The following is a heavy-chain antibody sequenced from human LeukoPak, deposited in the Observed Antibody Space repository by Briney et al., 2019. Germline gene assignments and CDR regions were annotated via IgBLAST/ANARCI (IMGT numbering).Heavy chain of an antibody. V-gene: IGHV3-48*01. J-gene: IGHJ6*03. D-gene: IGHD2-21*02. CDR3: ARGGVVTTFFDYYYYYMDV. CDR2: ISSSSSTI. Sequence: GGSLRLSCAASGFTFSSYSMNWVRQAPGKGLEWVSYISSSSSTIYYADSVKGRFTISRDNAKNSLYLQMYSLRAEDTAVYYCARGGVVTTFFDYYYYYMDVWGKGTTVTVSS. CDR1: GFTFSSYS.